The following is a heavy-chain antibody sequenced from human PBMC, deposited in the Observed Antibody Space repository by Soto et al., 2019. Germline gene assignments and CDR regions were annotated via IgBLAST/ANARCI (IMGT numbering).Heavy chain of an antibody. CDR1: GGSISSYY. J-gene: IGHJ4*02. D-gene: IGHD6-13*01. Sequence: QVQLQESGPGLVKPSETLSLTCTVSGGSISSYYWSWIRQPPGKGLEWIGYIYYSGSTNYNPSLTSRVTISVDTSKTQFTLKLSSVTAADTAVYYCARAPAPVYSSSWCYFDYWGQGTLVTVSS. CDR3: ARAPAPVYSSSWCYFDY. CDR2: IYYSGST. V-gene: IGHV4-59*01.